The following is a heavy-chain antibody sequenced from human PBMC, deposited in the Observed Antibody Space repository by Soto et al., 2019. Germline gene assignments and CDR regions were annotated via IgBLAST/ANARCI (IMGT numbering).Heavy chain of an antibody. CDR2: ISNTGEST. J-gene: IGHJ4*02. CDR3: AKRDRQVAATPFFDS. CDR1: GFTFSSYA. D-gene: IGHD2-15*01. V-gene: IGHV3-23*01. Sequence: EVQLLESGGGLVQPGGSLRLSCAASGFTFSSYAMNWVRQAPGKGPEWVSGISNTGESTHYADSVKGRFTISRDNSRNTLYLQMNSLRADDTAIYYCAKRDRQVAATPFFDSWGQGTLVTVSS.